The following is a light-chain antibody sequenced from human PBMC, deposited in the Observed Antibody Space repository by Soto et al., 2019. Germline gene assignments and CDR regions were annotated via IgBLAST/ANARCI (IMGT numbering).Light chain of an antibody. CDR3: QQRSNWPIT. J-gene: IGKJ5*01. Sequence: EIVLTQSPATLSLPPGERATLSCRASQSVGSYLAWYQQKPGQAPRLLIYDASDRATAIPPRFSGSGSGTDFTLTISRLEPEDFAVYYCQQRSNWPITFGQGTRLEIK. CDR2: DAS. CDR1: QSVGSY. V-gene: IGKV3-11*01.